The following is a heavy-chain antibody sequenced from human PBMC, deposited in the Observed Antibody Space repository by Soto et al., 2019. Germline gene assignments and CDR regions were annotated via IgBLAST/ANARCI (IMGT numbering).Heavy chain of an antibody. CDR3: ARTPRGQWALQYYYYGMDV. V-gene: IGHV3-30-3*01. D-gene: IGHD1-26*01. Sequence: QVQLVESGGGVVQPGRSLRLSCAASGFTFSSYAMHWVRQAPGKGLEWVAVISYDGSNKYYADSVKGRFTIFRDNSKNTLYLQLNSLRAEDTAVYYCARTPRGQWALQYYYYGMDVWGQGPTVTVSS. J-gene: IGHJ6*02. CDR1: GFTFSSYA. CDR2: ISYDGSNK.